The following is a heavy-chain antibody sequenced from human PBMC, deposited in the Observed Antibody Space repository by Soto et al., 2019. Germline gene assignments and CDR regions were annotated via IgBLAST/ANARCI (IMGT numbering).Heavy chain of an antibody. V-gene: IGHV1-18*01. CDR1: GYTFTNYG. D-gene: IGHD6-6*01. Sequence: ASVKVSCKASGYTFTNYGINWVRQAPGQGLEWLGWVSAYNGERRYAQRVQARVIMTTDTSATTAYMELRSLRSDDTAVYYCSRGTSIPASGDYWGQGTLVTVSS. J-gene: IGHJ4*01. CDR3: SRGTSIPASGDY. CDR2: VSAYNGER.